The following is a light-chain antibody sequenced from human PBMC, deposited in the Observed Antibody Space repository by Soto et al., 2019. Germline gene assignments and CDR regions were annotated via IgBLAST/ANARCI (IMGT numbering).Light chain of an antibody. CDR3: YSAADNNLVV. J-gene: IGLJ2*01. Sequence: YELTQPSSVSVSPGQTARITCSGDVLAKKYARWFQQKPGQAPVLVIYKDSERPSGIPERFSGSSSGTTVTLTISGAQVEDEADYYCYSAADNNLVVFGGGTKLTVL. V-gene: IGLV3-27*01. CDR2: KDS. CDR1: VLAKKY.